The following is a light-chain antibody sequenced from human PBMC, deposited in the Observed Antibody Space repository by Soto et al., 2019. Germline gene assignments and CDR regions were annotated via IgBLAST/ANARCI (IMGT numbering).Light chain of an antibody. CDR3: YSYKSTSNRV. V-gene: IGLV2-14*03. CDR1: SSDVSVYNA. J-gene: IGLJ2*01. CDR2: AVS. Sequence: QSALTQPASVSGSPGQSITISCSGTSSDVSVYNAVSWYQQHLGKAPQLINYAVSNRPSGVSDRFSCSKSGNTASLTISGLQAEDEADYFCYSYKSTSNRVFGGGTKVTVL.